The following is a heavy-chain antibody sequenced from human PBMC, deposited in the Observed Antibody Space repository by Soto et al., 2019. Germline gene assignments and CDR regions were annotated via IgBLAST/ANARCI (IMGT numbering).Heavy chain of an antibody. CDR3: ARGRSIAAAGTYYYYGMDV. Sequence: SETLSLTCAVYGGSFSGYYWSWIRQPPGKGLEWIGEINHSGSTNYNPSLKSRVTISVDTSKNQFSLKLSSVTAADTAVYYCARGRSIAAAGTYYYYGMDVWGQGTMVTVSS. J-gene: IGHJ6*02. CDR2: INHSGST. D-gene: IGHD6-13*01. CDR1: GGSFSGYY. V-gene: IGHV4-34*01.